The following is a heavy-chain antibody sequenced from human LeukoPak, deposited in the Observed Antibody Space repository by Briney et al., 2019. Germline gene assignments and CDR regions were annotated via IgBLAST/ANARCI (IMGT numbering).Heavy chain of an antibody. CDR2: ISDSNSYI. Sequence: PGGSLSHLCAPSGFTFSSYLMNCVPQAPGKGPEWVSYISDSNSYIYYADSVKGRFTISRDHAKHSLYLQMNSLRAEDTAVFYCARFSGGYLFDYWGQGTLVTVSS. CDR1: GFTFSSYL. D-gene: IGHD1-26*01. V-gene: IGHV3-21*01. J-gene: IGHJ4*02. CDR3: ARFSGGYLFDY.